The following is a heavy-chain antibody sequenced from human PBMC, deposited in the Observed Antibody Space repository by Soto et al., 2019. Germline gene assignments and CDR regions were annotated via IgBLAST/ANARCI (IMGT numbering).Heavy chain of an antibody. D-gene: IGHD6-6*01. CDR1: GGTFSSSS. CDR3: ATPSVAARPKGGYYYMDV. J-gene: IGHJ6*03. CDR2: IILISGVP. Sequence: GASVKVSCKASGGTFSSSSISWVRQAPGQGLEWMGGIILISGVPNYAQKFQDRVRIIADEFTNTAYMELSSLRSEDTAVYYCATPSVAARPKGGYYYMDVWGQGTTVTVSS. V-gene: IGHV1-69*13.